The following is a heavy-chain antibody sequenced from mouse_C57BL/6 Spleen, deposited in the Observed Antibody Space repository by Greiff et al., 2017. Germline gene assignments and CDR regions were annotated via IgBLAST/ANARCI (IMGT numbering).Heavy chain of an antibody. CDR3: ARNAYGSTPGTYYFDY. J-gene: IGHJ2*01. CDR1: GFSLTSYG. Sequence: QVQLKESGPGLVQPSQSLSITCTVSGFSLTSYGVHWVRQSPGKGLEWLGVIWSGGSTDYNAAFISRLSISKDNSKSQVFFKMNSLQADDTAIYYCARNAYGSTPGTYYFDYWGQGTTLTVSS. CDR2: IWSGGST. D-gene: IGHD1-1*01. V-gene: IGHV2-2*01.